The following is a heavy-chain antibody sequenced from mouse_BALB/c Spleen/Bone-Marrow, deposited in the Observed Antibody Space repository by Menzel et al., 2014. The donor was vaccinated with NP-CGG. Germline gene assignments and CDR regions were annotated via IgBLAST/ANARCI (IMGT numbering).Heavy chain of an antibody. J-gene: IGHJ2*01. CDR2: INPNNGGT. D-gene: IGHD3-3*01. V-gene: IGHV1-18*01. CDR1: GYTFTEYT. CDR3: ARWTRGDYFDY. Sequence: VQLKESGPELVKPGASVKISCKTSGYTFTEYTMHWVKQSQGKSLEWIGSINPNNGGTTYNQKFRGKATLTVDKSSTTAYMELRSLTSEDSAVYYCARWTRGDYFDYWGQGTTLTVSS.